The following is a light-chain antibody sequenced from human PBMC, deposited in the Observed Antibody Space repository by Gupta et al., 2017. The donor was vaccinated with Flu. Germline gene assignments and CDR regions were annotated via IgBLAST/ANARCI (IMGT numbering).Light chain of an antibody. CDR2: AAS. CDR3: QRANTFPLS. Sequence: IQLTQSPSSVSASVGDRVTITCRTSQIIAAWINWYQQKPGKAPTILIHAASTKPSDGPARFIGGGTGAEDMLTISSLQPEDSGTYYCQRANTFPLSFGGGTKVE. V-gene: IGKV1-12*01. J-gene: IGKJ4*01. CDR1: QIIAAW.